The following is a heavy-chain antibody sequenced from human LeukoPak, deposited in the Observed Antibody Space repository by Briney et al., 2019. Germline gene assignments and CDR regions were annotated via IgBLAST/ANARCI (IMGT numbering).Heavy chain of an antibody. CDR3: ARRGDYYYYMDV. CDR2: IYYSGST. CDR1: GGSISSYY. J-gene: IGHJ6*03. Sequence: SETLSLTCTVSGGSISSYYWSWIRQPPGKGLEWIGYIYYSGSTNYNPSLKSRVTISVDTSKNQFSLKLSSVTAADTAVYYCARRGDYYYYMDVWGKGTTVTVSS. V-gene: IGHV4-59*08.